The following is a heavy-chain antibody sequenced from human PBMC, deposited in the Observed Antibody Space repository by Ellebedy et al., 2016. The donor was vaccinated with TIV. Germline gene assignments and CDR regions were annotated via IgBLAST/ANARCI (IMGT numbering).Heavy chain of an antibody. CDR3: ARGAPVGTVVTPGFDY. V-gene: IGHV3-30*01. D-gene: IGHD4-23*01. J-gene: IGHJ4*02. Sequence: SVKGRLTISRDNSKNTLYLQLNSLRAEDTAVYYCARGAPVGTVVTPGFDYWGQGTLVTVSS.